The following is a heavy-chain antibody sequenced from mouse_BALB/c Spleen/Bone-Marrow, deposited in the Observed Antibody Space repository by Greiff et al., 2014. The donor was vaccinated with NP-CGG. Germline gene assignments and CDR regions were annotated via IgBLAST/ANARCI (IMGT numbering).Heavy chain of an antibody. CDR1: GFTFSNYW. CDR2: IRLKSNNYAT. J-gene: IGHJ3*01. V-gene: IGHV6-6*02. CDR3: TTGFAY. Sequence: EVQVVEPGGGLVQPGGSMKLSCVASGFTFSNYWMNWVRQSPEKGLEWVAEIRLKSNNYATHYAESVKGRFTISRDDSKSSVYLQMNNLRAEDTGIYYCTTGFAYWGQGTLVTVSA.